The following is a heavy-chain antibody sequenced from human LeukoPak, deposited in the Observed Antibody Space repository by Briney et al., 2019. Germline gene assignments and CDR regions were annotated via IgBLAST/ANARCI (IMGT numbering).Heavy chain of an antibody. J-gene: IGHJ4*02. D-gene: IGHD2-2*01. V-gene: IGHV1-18*01. Sequence: ASVKVSCKASGYSFPSYDITWVRQAPGQGLEWMGRISGYNGNTKYAQKFQGRVTMTTDTSTSTAYMDLRGLRSDDTAVYYCARVLPPTYIEIVQAATYYLDFWGQGTLVTVSS. CDR1: GYSFPSYD. CDR3: ARVLPPTYIEIVQAATYYLDF. CDR2: ISGYNGNT.